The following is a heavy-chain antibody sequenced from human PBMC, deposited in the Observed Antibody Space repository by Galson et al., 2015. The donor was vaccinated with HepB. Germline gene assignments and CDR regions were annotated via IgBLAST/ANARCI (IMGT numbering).Heavy chain of an antibody. CDR2: LYYTWST. D-gene: IGHD2-2*01. CDR3: ARHESESKTYAADN. Sequence: TLSLTCTVSGGSISNSNYYWGWIRQPPGKGLEWIGSLYYTWSTYYNPSLKSRVTISGDTSKNQFSLKLNSVTAADTAVYYCARHESESKTYAADNWGQGTLVTVSS. V-gene: IGHV4-39*01. CDR1: GGSISNSNYY. J-gene: IGHJ4*02.